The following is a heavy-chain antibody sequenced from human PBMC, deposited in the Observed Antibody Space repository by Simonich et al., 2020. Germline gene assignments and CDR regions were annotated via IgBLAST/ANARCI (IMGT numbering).Heavy chain of an antibody. D-gene: IGHD2-2*01. Sequence: GGGLVQPGGSLRLSCAASGYTFSSYAMSWVRQARGKGLESVSAISGSGGCTYYADSVKGRFTISRDNSKNTLYLQMNSLIDEDTAVYYCAKEESYSSTSCYDAFDIWGQGTLVTVSS. V-gene: IGHV3-23*01. CDR3: AKEESYSSTSCYDAFDI. CDR2: ISGSGGCT. J-gene: IGHJ3*02. CDR1: GYTFSSYA.